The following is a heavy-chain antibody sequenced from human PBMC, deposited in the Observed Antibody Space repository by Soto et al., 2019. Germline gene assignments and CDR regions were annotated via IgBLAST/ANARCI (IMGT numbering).Heavy chain of an antibody. J-gene: IGHJ4*02. V-gene: IGHV3-30*18. D-gene: IGHD3-3*01. CDR1: GFTFSSYG. CDR3: AKKGVGVYDFWSGLDYFDY. CDR2: ISYDGSDK. Sequence: PGGSLRLSCAASGFTFSSYGMHWVRQAPGKXLEWVAVISYDGSDKYYADSVKGRFTISRDNSKNTLYLQMNSLRAEDTAVYYCAKKGVGVYDFWSGLDYFDYWGQGTLVTVSS.